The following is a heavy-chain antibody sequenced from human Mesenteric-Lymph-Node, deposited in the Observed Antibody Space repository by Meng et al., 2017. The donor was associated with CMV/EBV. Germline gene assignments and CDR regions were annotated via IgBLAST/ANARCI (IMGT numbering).Heavy chain of an antibody. CDR1: GYTFTDYY. J-gene: IGHJ3*02. CDR2: INPSGGAT. Sequence: ASVKVSCKASGYTFTDYYIHWVRQAPGQGLEWMGWINPSGGATNYAQKFQGRVTMTRNTSISTAYMELSSLRSEDTAVYYCARGSIVLRFLEWPRPFDIWGQGTMVTVSS. D-gene: IGHD3-3*01. V-gene: IGHV1-2*02. CDR3: ARGSIVLRFLEWPRPFDI.